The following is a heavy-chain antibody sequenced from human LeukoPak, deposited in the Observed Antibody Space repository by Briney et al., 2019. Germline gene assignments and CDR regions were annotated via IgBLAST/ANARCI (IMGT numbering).Heavy chain of an antibody. J-gene: IGHJ3*02. Sequence: GGSLRLSCVGSGFNFGNYWRTWVRQAPGKGLEWVANINRDGSVKNYVDSVKGRFTISRDKAKSSLFLQANSLRAEDTAVYYCARDLSPADSGHYLDAFDIWGQGTMVTVSS. D-gene: IGHD3-22*01. CDR2: INRDGSVK. CDR3: ARDLSPADSGHYLDAFDI. V-gene: IGHV3-7*01. CDR1: GFNFGNYW.